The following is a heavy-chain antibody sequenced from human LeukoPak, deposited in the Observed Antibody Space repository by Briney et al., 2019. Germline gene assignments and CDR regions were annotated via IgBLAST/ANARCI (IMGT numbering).Heavy chain of an antibody. Sequence: GGSLRLSCAASGFTFSSYSMTWVRQAPGKGLEWVSSISSSSSYIYYADSVKGRFTISRDNAKNSLYLQMNSLRAEDTAVYYCARDGGHGGYYGMDVWGQGTTVTVSS. CDR3: ARDGGHGGYYGMDV. CDR1: GFTFSSYS. V-gene: IGHV3-21*01. J-gene: IGHJ6*02. CDR2: ISSSSSYI. D-gene: IGHD4-23*01.